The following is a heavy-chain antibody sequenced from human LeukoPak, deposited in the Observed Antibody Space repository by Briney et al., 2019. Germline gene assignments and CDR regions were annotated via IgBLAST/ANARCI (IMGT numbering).Heavy chain of an antibody. Sequence: SETLSLTCTVSGCSINSSSYYWGWLRQPPGKGLEWIGSIYYSGSTSYNPSLKGRVTISVDTSKNQFSLKLSSVTAADTAVYYCARHVRVGATPSYFDYWGQGTLVTVSS. CDR1: GCSINSSSYY. V-gene: IGHV4-39*01. D-gene: IGHD1-26*01. CDR3: ARHVRVGATPSYFDY. CDR2: IYYSGST. J-gene: IGHJ4*02.